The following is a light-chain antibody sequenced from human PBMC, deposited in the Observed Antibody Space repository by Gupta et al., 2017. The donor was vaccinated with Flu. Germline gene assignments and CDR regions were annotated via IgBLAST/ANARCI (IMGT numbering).Light chain of an antibody. Sequence: QSVLTQPPPVSETPGQRVTIACSGTNSNIGRRTVRWYQHLPGTAPKLLIYSNVQRASGVPDRFSGSKSGTSASLAISGLQSEDEADYYCAAWDDSLNGLVFGRGTKVTVL. CDR1: NSNIGRRT. CDR3: AAWDDSLNGLV. J-gene: IGLJ1*01. CDR2: SNV. V-gene: IGLV1-44*01.